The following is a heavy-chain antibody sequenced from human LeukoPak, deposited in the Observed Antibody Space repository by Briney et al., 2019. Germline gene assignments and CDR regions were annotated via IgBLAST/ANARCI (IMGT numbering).Heavy chain of an antibody. J-gene: IGHJ5*02. D-gene: IGHD3-10*01. V-gene: IGHV4-34*01. Sequence: PSETLSLTCAVYGGSFSGYYWSWIRQPPGKGLEWIGEINHSGSTNYNPSLKSRVTISVDTSKNQFSLKLSSVTAADTAVYYCARHRGGSIYGGVGNWFDPWGQGTLVTVSS. CDR2: INHSGST. CDR3: ARHRGGSIYGGVGNWFDP. CDR1: GGSFSGYY.